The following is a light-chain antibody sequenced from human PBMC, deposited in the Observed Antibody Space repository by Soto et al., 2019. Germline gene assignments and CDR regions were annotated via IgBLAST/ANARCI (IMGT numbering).Light chain of an antibody. CDR2: DTS. Sequence: QAVVTQEPSLTVSPGGTVTLTCGSSTGAVISVHYPYWFQQKPGQAPRTLIYDTSDKHSWTPARFSGSLLGGKAALTLSGAQPEDEAEYYCLLSYGGARVFGGGTQLTVL. J-gene: IGLJ7*01. V-gene: IGLV7-46*01. CDR1: TGAVISVHY. CDR3: LLSYGGARV.